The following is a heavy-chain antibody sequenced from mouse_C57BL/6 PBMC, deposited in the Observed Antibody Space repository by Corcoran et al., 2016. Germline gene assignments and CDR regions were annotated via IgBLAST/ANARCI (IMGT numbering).Heavy chain of an antibody. CDR2: IYPGSGNT. CDR3: ARSPGSSPYYAMDY. Sequence: QVQLKQSGAELVRPGASVKLSCKASGYTFTDYYINWVKQRPGQGLEWIARIYPGSGNTYYNEKFKGKDTLTAEKSSSTAYMQLSSLTSEDSAVYFCARSPGSSPYYAMDYWGQGTSVTVSS. D-gene: IGHD1-1*01. CDR1: GYTFTDYY. V-gene: IGHV1-76*01. J-gene: IGHJ4*01.